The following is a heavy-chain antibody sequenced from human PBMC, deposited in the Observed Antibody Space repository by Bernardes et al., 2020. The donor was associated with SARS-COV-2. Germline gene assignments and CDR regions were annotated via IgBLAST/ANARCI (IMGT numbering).Heavy chain of an antibody. CDR2: IEGSSTWI. Sequence: GGYLSPSSAAAGFSLTGYSMNWVRPVPGRGLEWLSSIEGSSTWIYYADSVRGRFTTTRDNAKNSVYLEINNLRVDDTAVYYCVRESSSWYYFDYWGLGALVTVSS. V-gene: IGHV3-21*01. D-gene: IGHD6-13*01. CDR3: VRESSSWYYFDY. J-gene: IGHJ4*02. CDR1: GFSLTGYS.